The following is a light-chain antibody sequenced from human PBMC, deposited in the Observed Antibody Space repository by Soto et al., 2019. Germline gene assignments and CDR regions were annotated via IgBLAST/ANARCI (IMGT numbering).Light chain of an antibody. CDR1: QSISSY. V-gene: IGKV1-39*01. CDR2: AAS. J-gene: IGKJ4*01. CDR3: QQSYSTPHT. Sequence: EIQMTQTQSSLSASVVVRFTITCLASQSISSYLNWYQHKPWKAPKLLIYAASSLQSGVPSRFSGSGSGTDFTLTISSLQPEDFATYYCQQSYSTPHTFGGGTKVDIK.